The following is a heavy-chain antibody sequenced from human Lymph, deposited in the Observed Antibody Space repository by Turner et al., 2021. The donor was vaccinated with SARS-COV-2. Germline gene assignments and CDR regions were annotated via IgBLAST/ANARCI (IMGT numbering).Heavy chain of an antibody. CDR2: INPSGEST. Sequence: QVQLVQSGAEVEKPGGSVKVSCEASGYTFTSYSMHWVRQALGQGLEWMGIINPSGESTSYAEKLQRRVTMTRDTTTRTVYMELSSLRSECTGVYYCARVGPGGFDNWGQGTPVTVSS. CDR1: GYTFTSYS. D-gene: IGHD2-15*01. J-gene: IGHJ4*02. CDR3: ARVGPGGFDN. V-gene: IGHV1-46*01.